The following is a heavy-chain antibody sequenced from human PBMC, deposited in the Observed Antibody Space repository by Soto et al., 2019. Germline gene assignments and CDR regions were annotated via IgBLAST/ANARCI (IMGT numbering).Heavy chain of an antibody. CDR2: VFWNDDK. V-gene: IGHV2-5*01. J-gene: IGHJ4*02. D-gene: IGHD2-21*01. CDR1: GLSFGVSGVG. CDR3: ARAYTYDFDH. Sequence: QSTLKESGPTLWKPTQPLTLTCTFSGLSFGVSGVGVGWIRQPPGRAIEWLGLVFWNDDKRYSPSLESRLTLTKDTSNNQVVLTVTNLDPGDTGTYYCARAYTYDFDHWGQGTLVPVSS.